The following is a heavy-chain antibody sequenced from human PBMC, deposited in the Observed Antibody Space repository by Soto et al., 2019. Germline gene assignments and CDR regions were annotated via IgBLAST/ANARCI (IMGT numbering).Heavy chain of an antibody. CDR2: IYKSATT. D-gene: IGHD7-27*01. Sequence: PSETLSLTCSVSGDSISNLDYFWAWIRQPPGQALEYIGYIYKSATTYYNPSFESRVAMAVETPKSQLSPYVTSVTAADTAVYFCARGRYCLTGRCFPNWFESWGQGALVTVSS. J-gene: IGHJ5*01. V-gene: IGHV4-30-4*01. CDR1: GDSISNLDYF. CDR3: ARGRYCLTGRCFPNWFES.